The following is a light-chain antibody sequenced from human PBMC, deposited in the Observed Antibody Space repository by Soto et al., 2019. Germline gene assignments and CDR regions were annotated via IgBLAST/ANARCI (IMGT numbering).Light chain of an antibody. Sequence: QCVLTQPPSASGSPVQSVTISCTGTSSDVGGYNYVSWYQQHPGKAPKLIIYGVDKRPSGVPDRFSGSTSGNTASLTVSGLQADDEADYYCSSYAGSTNYVFGTGTKVTVL. CDR2: GVD. CDR1: SSDVGGYNY. J-gene: IGLJ1*01. CDR3: SSYAGSTNYV. V-gene: IGLV2-8*01.